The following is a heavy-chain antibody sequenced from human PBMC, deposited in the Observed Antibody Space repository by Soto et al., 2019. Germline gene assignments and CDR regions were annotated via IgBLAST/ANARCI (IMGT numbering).Heavy chain of an antibody. Sequence: PGGSLRLSCAASGFTFNNYAMSWVRQAPGMVLEWVACISSTAVATYYADSVKGRFTIYRDNSKNTLYLQMSGLRAEDTAAYYCAKAPRPNWHWYYFDHWGQGTLVTVSS. CDR3: AKAPRPNWHWYYFDH. D-gene: IGHD1-7*01. J-gene: IGHJ4*02. CDR1: GFTFNNYA. V-gene: IGHV3-23*01. CDR2: ISSTAVAT.